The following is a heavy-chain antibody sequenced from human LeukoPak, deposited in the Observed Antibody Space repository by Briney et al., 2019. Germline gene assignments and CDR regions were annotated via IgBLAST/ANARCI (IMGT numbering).Heavy chain of an antibody. Sequence: GGSLRLSCAVSGFTVSGNYMSWIRQAPGKGLEWVSLIYSDDTTLYADSVKGRFIISRDNAKNSLYLQMNSLRAEDTAVYYCARDRSAYYLYWYFDLWGRGTLVTVSS. CDR1: GFTVSGNY. CDR2: IYSDDTT. V-gene: IGHV3-53*01. D-gene: IGHD3-22*01. CDR3: ARDRSAYYLYWYFDL. J-gene: IGHJ2*01.